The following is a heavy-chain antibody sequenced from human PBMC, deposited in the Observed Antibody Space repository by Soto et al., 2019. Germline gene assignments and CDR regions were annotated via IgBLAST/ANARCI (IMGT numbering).Heavy chain of an antibody. CDR3: ARGPGYFDY. CDR2: IWYDGSNK. Sequence: QVQLVESGGGVVQPGRSLRLSCAASGFTFSSYGMHWVRQAPGKGLEWVAVIWYDGSNKYYADSVKGRFTISRDNSKNTLYLQMNSLRAEDTAVYYCARGPGYFDYWGQGTLVTDSS. CDR1: GFTFSSYG. V-gene: IGHV3-33*01. J-gene: IGHJ4*02.